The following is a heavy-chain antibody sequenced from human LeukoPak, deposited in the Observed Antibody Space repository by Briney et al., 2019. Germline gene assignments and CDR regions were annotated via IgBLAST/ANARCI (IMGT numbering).Heavy chain of an antibody. CDR3: ARGDYSYGYLRDWYYFDY. Sequence: SETLSLTCTVSGGSISSFYWSWIRQSPGKGLEWIGYIYYSGSTYYNPSLKSRVTISVDTSKNQFSLKLSSVTAADTAVYYCARGDYSYGYLRDWYYFDYWGQGTLVTVSS. J-gene: IGHJ4*02. D-gene: IGHD5-18*01. CDR1: GGSISSFY. V-gene: IGHV4-59*12. CDR2: IYYSGST.